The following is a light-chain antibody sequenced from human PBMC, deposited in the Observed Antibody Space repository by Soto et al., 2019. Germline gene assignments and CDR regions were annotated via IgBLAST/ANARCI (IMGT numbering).Light chain of an antibody. CDR1: QDISRW. CDR2: ATS. CDR3: QQYDISPYT. V-gene: IGKV1D-16*01. Sequence: DIQMTQSPSSLSASVGDRVTITCRASQDISRWLGWYQQKPEKAPKSPIYATSTLESGVPSRFSGSRSGTDFTLTITSLQPEDFATYYCQQYDISPYTFGQGTKVEIK. J-gene: IGKJ2*01.